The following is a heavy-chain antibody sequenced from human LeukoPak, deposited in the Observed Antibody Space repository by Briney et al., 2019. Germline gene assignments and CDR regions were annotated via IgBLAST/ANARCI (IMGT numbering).Heavy chain of an antibody. J-gene: IGHJ6*03. D-gene: IGHD3-10*01. CDR3: ARDGYGSGSYYYTPRGYMDV. CDR1: GGSISSYY. Sequence: SETLSLTCTVSGGSISSYYWSWIRQPPGKGLEWIGYIYYSGSTNYNPSLKSRVTISVDTSKNQFSLKLSSETAADTAVYYCARDGYGSGSYYYTPRGYMDVWGKGTTVTVSS. V-gene: IGHV4-59*12. CDR2: IYYSGST.